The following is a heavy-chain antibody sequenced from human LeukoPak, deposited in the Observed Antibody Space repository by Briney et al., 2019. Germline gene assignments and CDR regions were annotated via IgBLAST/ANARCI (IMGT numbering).Heavy chain of an antibody. D-gene: IGHD2/OR15-2a*01. Sequence: ASVKVSCKASGYTFTSHGISWVRQAPGQGLEWMGWIRPSTGDTDYALNLQGRVTLTTDTSTSTAYMELRSLRSDDTAVYYCARVRDYLSDYWGQGTLVTVSS. CDR2: IRPSTGDT. V-gene: IGHV1-18*01. J-gene: IGHJ4*02. CDR3: ARVRDYLSDY. CDR1: GYTFTSHG.